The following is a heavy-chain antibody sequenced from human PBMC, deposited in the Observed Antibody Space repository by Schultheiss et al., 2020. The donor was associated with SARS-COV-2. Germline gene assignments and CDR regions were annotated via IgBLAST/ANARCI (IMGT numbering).Heavy chain of an antibody. V-gene: IGHV4-34*01. D-gene: IGHD4-17*01. Sequence: SETLSLTCAVYGGSFSAYTWSWIRQPPGEGLEWIGDIDQYGRTNYNPSLKSRVTISVDTSKNQFSLKLSSVTAADTAVYYCARGTPNIRSHLYYFDYWGQGTLVTVSS. CDR2: IDQYGRT. J-gene: IGHJ4*02. CDR1: GGSFSAYT. CDR3: ARGTPNIRSHLYYFDY.